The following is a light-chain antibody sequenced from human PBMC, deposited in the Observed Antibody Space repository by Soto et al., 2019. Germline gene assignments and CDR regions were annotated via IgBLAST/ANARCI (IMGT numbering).Light chain of an antibody. J-gene: IGLJ3*02. Sequence: QSALTQPASVSGSPGQSITISCTGTSSDVGAYNYVSWYQQHPGKAPKVMIYEVTNRPSGVSNRFSGSKSGNTASLTISGLQAEDEADYYCSSYTRSSTGVFGGGTQLTVL. CDR2: EVT. CDR1: SSDVGAYNY. V-gene: IGLV2-14*03. CDR3: SSYTRSSTGV.